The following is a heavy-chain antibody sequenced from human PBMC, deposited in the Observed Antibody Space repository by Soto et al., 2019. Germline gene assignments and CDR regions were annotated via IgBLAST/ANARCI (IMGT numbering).Heavy chain of an antibody. CDR3: AREMATIDGGAFDI. J-gene: IGHJ3*02. D-gene: IGHD5-12*01. CDR2: IIPIFGTA. Sequence: SVKVSCRASGGTFSIYAISWVLQAPGQGLEWMGGIIPIFGTANYAQKFQGRVTITADESTSTAYMELSSLRSEDTAVYYCAREMATIDGGAFDIWGQGTMVTVSS. CDR1: GGTFSIYA. V-gene: IGHV1-69*13.